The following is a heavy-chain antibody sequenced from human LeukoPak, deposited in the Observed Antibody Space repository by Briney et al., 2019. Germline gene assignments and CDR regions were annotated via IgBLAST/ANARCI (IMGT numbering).Heavy chain of an antibody. CDR2: ISSSGSTI. D-gene: IGHD3-10*01. V-gene: IGHV3-11*01. CDR3: ARDRPDNYFGVLDH. J-gene: IGHJ4*02. Sequence: GGSLRLSCAASGFTFSDYYMSWIRQAPGKGLEWVSYISSSGSTIYYADSVKGRFTISRDNAKNSLYLQMNSLRAEDTAVYYCARDRPDNYFGVLDHWGQGTLVTVSS. CDR1: GFTFSDYY.